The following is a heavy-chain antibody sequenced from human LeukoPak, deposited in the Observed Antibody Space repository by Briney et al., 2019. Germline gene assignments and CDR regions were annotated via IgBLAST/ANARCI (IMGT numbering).Heavy chain of an antibody. CDR1: GFTFSSYW. CDR3: ASGRQLGY. CDR2: IKQDGSEK. V-gene: IGHV3-7*01. D-gene: IGHD3-16*01. J-gene: IGHJ4*02. Sequence: GGSLRLSCVASGFTFSSYWMSWVRQAPGKGLEWVANIKQDGSEKYYVDSVKGRFTISRDNAKNSLYLQMNSLRAEDTALYYCASGRQLGYWGQGTLVTVSS.